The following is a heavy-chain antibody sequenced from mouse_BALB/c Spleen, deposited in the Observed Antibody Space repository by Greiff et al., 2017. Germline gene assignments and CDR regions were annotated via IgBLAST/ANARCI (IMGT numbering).Heavy chain of an antibody. CDR1: GFTFSSYA. Sequence: EVLLEESGGGLVKPGGSLKLSCAASGFTFSSYAMSWVRQTTEKRLEWVASISSGGSTYYPDSVKGRFTISRDNARNILYLQMSSLRSEDTAMYYCAYYRYLYAMDYWGQGTSVTVSS. V-gene: IGHV5-6-5*01. J-gene: IGHJ4*01. CDR2: ISSGGST. D-gene: IGHD2-14*01. CDR3: AYYRYLYAMDY.